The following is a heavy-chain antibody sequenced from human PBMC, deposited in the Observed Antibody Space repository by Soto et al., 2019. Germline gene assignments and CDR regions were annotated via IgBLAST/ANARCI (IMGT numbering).Heavy chain of an antibody. V-gene: IGHV4-34*01. D-gene: IGHD2-2*01. CDR3: ARAVVVVPAAMKKGAFDI. Sequence: QVQLQQWGAGLLKPSETLSLTCAVYGGSFSGYYWSWIRQPPGKGLEWIGEINHSGSTNYNPSLKSRVTISVDTSKNQFSLKLSSVTAADTAVYYCARAVVVVPAAMKKGAFDIWGQGTMVTVSS. CDR1: GGSFSGYY. CDR2: INHSGST. J-gene: IGHJ3*02.